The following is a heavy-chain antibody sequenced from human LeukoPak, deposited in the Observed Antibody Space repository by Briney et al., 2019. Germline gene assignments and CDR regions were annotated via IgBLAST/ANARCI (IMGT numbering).Heavy chain of an antibody. CDR1: GYSFTTYW. D-gene: IGHD6-13*01. CDR3: ARPLVGTGYSSSWYFDS. Sequence: GESLKISCKGFGYSFTTYWVAWVRQMPGKGLEWMGIIYPGDSDTRYSPSFQGPVTISADKSTSTAYLQWTSLKASDTAMYYCARPLVGTGYSSSWYFDSWGQGTLVTVSS. CDR2: IYPGDSDT. J-gene: IGHJ4*02. V-gene: IGHV5-51*01.